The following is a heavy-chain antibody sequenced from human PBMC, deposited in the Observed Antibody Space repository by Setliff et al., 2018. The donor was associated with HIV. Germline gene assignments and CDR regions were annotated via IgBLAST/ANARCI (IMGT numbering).Heavy chain of an antibody. CDR1: GYTFTSYG. CDR3: ARDNGLLPQPQYYNYYMDV. V-gene: IGHV1-69*13. CDR2: ILPMFGTA. D-gene: IGHD3-22*01. J-gene: IGHJ6*03. Sequence: SVKVSCKASGYTFTSYGISWVRQAPGQGLEWMGWILPMFGTADYPQQFQGRVTITADESTSTAYMELSVLRSEDTAVYYCARDNGLLPQPQYYNYYMDVWGKGTTVTVS.